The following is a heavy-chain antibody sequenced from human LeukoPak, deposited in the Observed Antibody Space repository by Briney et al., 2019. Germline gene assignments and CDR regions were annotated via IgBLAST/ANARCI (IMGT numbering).Heavy chain of an antibody. CDR2: IYYSGTT. CDR3: ARARTTYRYSSGWYFDY. D-gene: IGHD6-19*01. CDR1: GGSISSSHYY. J-gene: IGHJ4*02. V-gene: IGHV4-39*01. Sequence: SETLSLTCTVSGGSISSSHYYWGWIRQPPGKGLEWIGTIYYSGTTYYNPSLESRVTMSEDTSKNQFSLTLRSVTATDTAVYYCARARTTYRYSSGWYFDYWGQGTLVTVSS.